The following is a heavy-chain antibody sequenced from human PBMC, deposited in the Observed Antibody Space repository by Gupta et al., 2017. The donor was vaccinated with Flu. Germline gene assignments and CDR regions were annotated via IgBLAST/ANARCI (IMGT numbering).Heavy chain of an antibody. CDR3: AKDITSGNDYVYYGMDV. D-gene: IGHD4/OR15-4a*01. CDR1: GFPFSSYA. Sequence: QVQLVESGGGVVQPGRSLRLSCAASGFPFSSYAMPWVRQTPGKGQEWVAVISYDGSINDYADSVKGRFTISRDNSKNTLYLQVNSLRVEDTAVYYCAKDITSGNDYVYYGMDVWGQGTTVTVSS. V-gene: IGHV3-30*18. CDR2: ISYDGSIN. J-gene: IGHJ6*02.